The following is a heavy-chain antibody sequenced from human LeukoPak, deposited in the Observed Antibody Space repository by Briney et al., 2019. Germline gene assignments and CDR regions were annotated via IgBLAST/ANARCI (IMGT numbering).Heavy chain of an antibody. CDR1: GFTFSSNW. V-gene: IGHV3-7*01. J-gene: IGHJ4*02. CDR2: INQDGGEK. CDR3: ETGRSCTTCYLPDY. D-gene: IGHD2-2*01. Sequence: PGGSLRLSCAASGFTFSSNWMSWVRQAPGKGLEWVANINQDGGEKYYVDSVKGRFTISRDNAKNSVYLQMNGLRAEDTAVYYCETGRSCTTCYLPDYWGQGTLVTVSS.